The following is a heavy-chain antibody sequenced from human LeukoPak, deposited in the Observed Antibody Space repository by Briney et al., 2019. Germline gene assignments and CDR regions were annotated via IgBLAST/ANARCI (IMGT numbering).Heavy chain of an antibody. J-gene: IGHJ5*02. V-gene: IGHV5-10-1*01. Sequence: GESLKISCKGSGYSFTSYWISWVRQMPGKGLEWMGRIDPSDSYTNYSPSFQGHVTISADKSISTAYLQCSSLKASDTAMYYCARGSIIAAAATRWFDPWGQGTLVTVSS. CDR3: ARGSIIAAAATRWFDP. CDR2: IDPSDSYT. D-gene: IGHD6-13*01. CDR1: GYSFTSYW.